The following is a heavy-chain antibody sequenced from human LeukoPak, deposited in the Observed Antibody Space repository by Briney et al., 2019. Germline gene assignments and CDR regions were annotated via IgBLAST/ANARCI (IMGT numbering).Heavy chain of an antibody. CDR2: IYHSGST. D-gene: IGHD3-3*01. V-gene: IGHV4-38-2*01. Sequence: PSETLSLTCAVSGYSISSGYYWGWTRQPSGKGLEWIGSIYHSGSTYYNPSLKSRVTISVDTSKNQFSLKLSSVTAADTAVYYCATTIFGVVNDWFDPWGQGTLVTVSS. CDR3: ATTIFGVVNDWFDP. CDR1: GYSISSGYY. J-gene: IGHJ5*02.